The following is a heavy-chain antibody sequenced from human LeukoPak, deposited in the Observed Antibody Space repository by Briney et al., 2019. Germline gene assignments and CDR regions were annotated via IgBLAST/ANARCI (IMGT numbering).Heavy chain of an antibody. CDR1: GFTFSNYG. D-gene: IGHD4-17*01. J-gene: IGHJ6*02. CDR3: ARITVTTLDYYYGMDV. V-gene: IGHV3-30*03. CDR2: ISYEGRTI. Sequence: QPGRSLRLSCAGAGFTFSNYGMHWVRQAPGKGLEWVAVISYEGRTIYYADSVKGRFTISRDNAKNTLYLQMNSLRAEDTAVYYCARITVTTLDYYYGMDVWGQGTTVTVSS.